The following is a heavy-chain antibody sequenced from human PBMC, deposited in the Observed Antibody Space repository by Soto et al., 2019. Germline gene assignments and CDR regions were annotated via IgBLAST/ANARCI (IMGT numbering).Heavy chain of an antibody. J-gene: IGHJ4*02. CDR3: ISHPSYIGNYFEF. CDR2: IKTKVDGGAT. D-gene: IGHD1-26*01. V-gene: IGHV3-15*01. Sequence: EVKLVESGGGSVKPGGSLRLSCEVSGFTFSDAWMSWVRQAPGKGLEWVGRIKTKVDGGATDFAAPVKGRFSISRDDSKNTMSLQMDSLKTDDTAVYYCISHPSYIGNYFEFWGQGAQVIVSS. CDR1: GFTFSDAW.